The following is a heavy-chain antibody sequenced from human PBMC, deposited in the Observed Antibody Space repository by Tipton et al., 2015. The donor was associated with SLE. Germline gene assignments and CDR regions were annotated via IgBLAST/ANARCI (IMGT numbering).Heavy chain of an antibody. CDR1: GGSIRSGSYY. Sequence: TLSLTCTVSGGSIRSGSYYWRWIRQPAGTGLEWIGYIYTSGSTNYNPSLRSRVTISVDTSKNQFSLKLSSVTAADTAVYYCARIYSSSYYYNYDTDVWGQGTTVTVSS. CDR2: IYTSGST. CDR3: ARIYSSSYYYNYDTDV. D-gene: IGHD6-6*01. V-gene: IGHV4-61*09. J-gene: IGHJ6*02.